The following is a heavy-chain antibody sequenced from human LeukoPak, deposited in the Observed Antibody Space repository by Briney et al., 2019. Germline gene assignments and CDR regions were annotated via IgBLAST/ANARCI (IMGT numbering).Heavy chain of an antibody. V-gene: IGHV3-23*01. J-gene: IGHJ6*03. CDR1: GFTFSSYA. CDR3: AKGRLGDYYYYMDV. Sequence: GGSLRLSCAASGFTFSSYAMSWVRQAPGKGLEWVSAISGSGGSTYYADSVKGRFTISRDNSKNTLYLQMNSLRAEDTAVYYCAKGRLGDYYYYMDVWGKGTTVTVSS. CDR2: ISGSGGST. D-gene: IGHD4-17*01.